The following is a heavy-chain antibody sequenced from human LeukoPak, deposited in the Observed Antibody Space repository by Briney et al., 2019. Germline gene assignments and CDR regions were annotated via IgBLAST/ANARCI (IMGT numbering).Heavy chain of an antibody. V-gene: IGHV3-30-3*01. CDR3: ASSSALTGADY. Sequence: TGGSLRLSCAASGFTFSSYAMHWVRQAPGKGLEWVAVISYDGSNKYYADSVKGRFTISRDNSKNTLYLQMNSLRAEDTAVYYCASSSALTGADYWGQGTLVTVSS. D-gene: IGHD7-27*01. J-gene: IGHJ4*02. CDR1: GFTFSSYA. CDR2: ISYDGSNK.